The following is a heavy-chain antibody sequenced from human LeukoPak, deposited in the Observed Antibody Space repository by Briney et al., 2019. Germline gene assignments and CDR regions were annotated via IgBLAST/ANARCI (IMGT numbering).Heavy chain of an antibody. V-gene: IGHV4-38-2*02. CDR2: IYHSGST. CDR3: ARGYGRGIVATILLS. J-gene: IGHJ5*02. D-gene: IGHD5-12*01. CDR1: GYSISSGYY. Sequence: SETLSLTCTVSGYSISSGYYWGWIRQPPGKGLEWIGSIYHSGSTYYNPSLKSRVTISVDTSKNQFSLKLSSVTAADTTVYYCARGYGRGIVATILLSWGQGTLVTVSS.